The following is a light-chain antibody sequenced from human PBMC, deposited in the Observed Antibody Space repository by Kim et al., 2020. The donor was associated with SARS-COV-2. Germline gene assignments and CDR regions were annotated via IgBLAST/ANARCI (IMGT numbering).Light chain of an antibody. V-gene: IGKV3-15*01. J-gene: IGKJ2*01. CDR3: QQYKSWPYT. CDR2: GAS. Sequence: EIVMTQSPATLSVSPGERATLSCRASQSVKSNLAWYQQKPGQAPRLLIYGASTRATGIPARFSGSRSGTEFTLTISSLQSEDFAVYYCQQYKSWPYTFGQGTKLEI. CDR1: QSVKSN.